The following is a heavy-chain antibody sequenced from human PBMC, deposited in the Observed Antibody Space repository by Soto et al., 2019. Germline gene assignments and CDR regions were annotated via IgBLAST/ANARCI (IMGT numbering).Heavy chain of an antibody. D-gene: IGHD3-10*01. CDR3: ARGPAPYYYGSGSYSQTYYFDY. CDR2: INHSGST. Sequence: ETLSLTCAVYGGSFSGYYWSWIRQPPGKGLEWIGEINHSGSTNYNPSLKSRVTISVDTSKNQFSLKLSSVTAADTAVYYCARGPAPYYYGSGSYSQTYYFDYWGQGTLVTVSS. J-gene: IGHJ4*02. V-gene: IGHV4-34*01. CDR1: GGSFSGYY.